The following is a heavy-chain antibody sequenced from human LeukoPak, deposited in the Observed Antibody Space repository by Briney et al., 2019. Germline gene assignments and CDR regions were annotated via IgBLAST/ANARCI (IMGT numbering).Heavy chain of an antibody. J-gene: IGHJ5*02. Sequence: SETLSLTCTVSGYSISSGYYWGWIRQPPGKGLEWIGSIYHSGSTYYNPSLKSRVTISVDTSKNQFSLKLSSVTAADTAVYYCARDSPRMQENWFDPWGQGTLVTVSS. D-gene: IGHD2-8*01. V-gene: IGHV4-38-2*02. CDR1: GYSISSGYY. CDR3: ARDSPRMQENWFDP. CDR2: IYHSGST.